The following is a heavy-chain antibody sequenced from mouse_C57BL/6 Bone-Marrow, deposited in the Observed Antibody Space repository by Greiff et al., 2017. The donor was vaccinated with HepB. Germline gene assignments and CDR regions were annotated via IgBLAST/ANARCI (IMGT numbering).Heavy chain of an antibody. V-gene: IGHV3-6*01. D-gene: IGHD3-2*02. Sequence: EVKLLESGPGLVKPSQSLSLTCSVTGYSITSGYYWNWIRQFPGNKLEWMGYISYDGSNNYNPSLKNRISITRDTSKNQFFLKLNSVTTEDTATYYCARVRVSGVDYWGQGTTLTVSS. J-gene: IGHJ2*01. CDR3: ARVRVSGVDY. CDR2: ISYDGSN. CDR1: GYSITSGYY.